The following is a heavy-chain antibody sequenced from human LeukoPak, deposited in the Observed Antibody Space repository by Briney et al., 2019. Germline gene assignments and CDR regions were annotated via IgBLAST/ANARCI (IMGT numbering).Heavy chain of an antibody. Sequence: GGSLRLSCTGSGLTFSNYAMHWGRQAPGKGLEWVAVISYDGSNKYYADSVKGRFTISRDNSKNTLYLQMNSLRAEDTAVYYCARDKVQYYGSGSLTRSYYYYGMDVWGQGTTVTVSS. J-gene: IGHJ6*02. CDR1: GLTFSNYA. D-gene: IGHD3-10*01. CDR2: ISYDGSNK. V-gene: IGHV3-30-3*01. CDR3: ARDKVQYYGSGSLTRSYYYYGMDV.